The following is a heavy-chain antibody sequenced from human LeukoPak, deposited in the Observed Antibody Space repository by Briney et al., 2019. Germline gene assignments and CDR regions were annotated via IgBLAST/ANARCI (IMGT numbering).Heavy chain of an antibody. J-gene: IGHJ4*02. CDR1: GFTFSRAT. D-gene: IGHD3-22*01. Sequence: GGSLRLSCVVSGFTFSRATMNWVRQAPGKGLECVSSISSTSTYINYADSVKGRFTISRDNAKKSLYLQMNGLRGEDTAMYYCARIKPRGYYYFDYWGQGTLVTVSS. CDR2: ISSTSTYI. V-gene: IGHV3-21*01. CDR3: ARIKPRGYYYFDY.